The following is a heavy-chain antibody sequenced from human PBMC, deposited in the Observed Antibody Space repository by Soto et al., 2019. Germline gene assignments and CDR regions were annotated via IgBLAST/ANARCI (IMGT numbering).Heavy chain of an antibody. Sequence: SETLSLTCTVSGGSVSSGSYYWSWIRQPPGKGLEWIGYIYYSGSTNYNPSLKSRVTISVDTSKNQFSLKLSSVTAADTAVYYCAREDSVTHADAFAISAQGTMVTGSS. CDR2: IYYSGST. D-gene: IGHD4-17*01. CDR3: AREDSVTHADAFAI. J-gene: IGHJ3*02. V-gene: IGHV4-61*01. CDR1: GGSVSSGSYY.